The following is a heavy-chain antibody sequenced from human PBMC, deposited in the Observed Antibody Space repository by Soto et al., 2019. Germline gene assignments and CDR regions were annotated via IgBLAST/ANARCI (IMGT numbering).Heavy chain of an antibody. Sequence: QVQLVQSGAEVQKPGSSVKVSCKASGGTFRSFTINWVRQAPGQGLEWLGGIIPFFGSPNYAQKFQDRVTITADESTRTAYMELSSLRSEDTAVYYCAKDRRADWESYYYYAMDVWGQGTTVTVSS. CDR1: GGTFRSFT. V-gene: IGHV1-69*01. CDR2: IIPFFGSP. CDR3: AKDRRADWESYYYYAMDV. J-gene: IGHJ6*02. D-gene: IGHD1-26*01.